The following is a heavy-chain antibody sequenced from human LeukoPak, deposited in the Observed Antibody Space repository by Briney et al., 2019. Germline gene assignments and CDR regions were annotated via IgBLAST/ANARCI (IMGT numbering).Heavy chain of an antibody. CDR1: GGSISSSSYY. D-gene: IGHD2-2*01. CDR3: ARAGLSSTSWVDY. J-gene: IGHJ4*02. V-gene: IGHV4-61*02. CDR2: IYTSGST. Sequence: PSETLSLTCTVSGGSISSSSYYWGWIRQPAGKGLEWIGRIYTSGSTNYNPSLKSRVTMSVDTSKNQFSLKLSSVTAADTAVYYCARAGLSSTSWVDYWGQGTLVTVSS.